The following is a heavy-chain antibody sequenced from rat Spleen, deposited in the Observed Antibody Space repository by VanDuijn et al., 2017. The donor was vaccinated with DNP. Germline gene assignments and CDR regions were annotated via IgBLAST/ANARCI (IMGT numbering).Heavy chain of an antibody. V-gene: IGHV5S13*01. CDR3: ARHVGGSYYYPDY. CDR1: GFTFSDYN. D-gene: IGHD1-12*02. J-gene: IGHJ2*01. CDR2: ISTGGDNT. Sequence: EVQLVESGGGLVQPGRSLKLSCAASGFTFSDYNMAWVRQAPKKGLEWVASISTGGDNTYYRGSVKGRFTISRDNAKNTQYLQMDSLRSEETATYYCARHVGGSYYYPDYWGQGVMVTVSS.